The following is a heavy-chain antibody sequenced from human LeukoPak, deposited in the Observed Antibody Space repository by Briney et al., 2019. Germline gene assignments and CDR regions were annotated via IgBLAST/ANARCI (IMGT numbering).Heavy chain of an antibody. CDR1: GFTFSSYW. Sequence: PGGSLRLSCAASGFTFSSYWMSWVRQAPGKGLEWVANIKQDGSEKYYVDSVKGRFTISRDNAKNSLYLQMNSLRAEDTAVYYCAREDADLYYYDSSGPYFDYWGQGTLVTVSS. CDR2: IKQDGSEK. J-gene: IGHJ4*02. V-gene: IGHV3-7*01. D-gene: IGHD3-22*01. CDR3: AREDADLYYYDSSGPYFDY.